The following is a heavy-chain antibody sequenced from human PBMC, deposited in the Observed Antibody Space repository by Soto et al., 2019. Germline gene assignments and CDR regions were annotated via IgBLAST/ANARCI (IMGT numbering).Heavy chain of an antibody. V-gene: IGHV1-18*04. Sequence: VQSAAEVKKPGASVRVSCKAYGYPFIKYGISWIRQAPEQGLEWMGWIKVDSGYTNYEQKFQGRVTMTADTSSDTAFMELRSLRLDDTAVYFCATSYDTGFDPWGQGTLVSVSS. CDR2: IKVDSGYT. D-gene: IGHD3-9*01. CDR1: GYPFIKYG. CDR3: ATSYDTGFDP. J-gene: IGHJ5*02.